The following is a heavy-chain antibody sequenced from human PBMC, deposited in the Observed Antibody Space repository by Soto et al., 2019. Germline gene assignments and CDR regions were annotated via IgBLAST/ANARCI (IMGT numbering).Heavy chain of an antibody. D-gene: IGHD6-6*01. CDR3: AKYSDSSGDYYYGMDV. CDR2: IRGSDGST. J-gene: IGHJ6*02. Sequence: GGSLRLSCAASGFIFSSYAMSWVRQAPGKGLEWVSTIRGSDGSTYYADSVKGRFTISRDNSKNTRYLQMNSLRAEDTAVYYCAKYSDSSGDYYYGMDVWGQGTTVTVSS. CDR1: GFIFSSYA. V-gene: IGHV3-23*01.